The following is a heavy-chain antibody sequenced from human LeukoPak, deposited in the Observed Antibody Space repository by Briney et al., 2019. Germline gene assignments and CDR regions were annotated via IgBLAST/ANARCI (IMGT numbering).Heavy chain of an antibody. CDR2: IYSDGKT. Sequence: GSLRLPCTASGLSVSGNYWHWVRQAPGKALEWGSIIYSDGKTLYTKSVKGRFTFSREKSKHTSYLQMNSLRAEDTAVYFCAYGDYPLTYWGQGTLVTVSS. CDR3: AYGDYPLTY. J-gene: IGHJ4*02. V-gene: IGHV3-66*01. D-gene: IGHD4-17*01. CDR1: GLSVSGNY.